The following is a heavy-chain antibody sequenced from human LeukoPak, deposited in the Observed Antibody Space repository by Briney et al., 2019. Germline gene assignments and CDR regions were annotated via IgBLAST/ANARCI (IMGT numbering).Heavy chain of an antibody. CDR3: AKGHSDYGTGFDL. CDR1: GFTFSNYA. Sequence: GGSLRLSCAASGFTFSNYAMSWVRQAPGKGLESVSVISGTGAYTYCADSVKGRVTISRDNSKNTLYLQMNSLRAEDTTVYYCAKGHSDYGTGFDLWGRGTLVTVSS. CDR2: ISGTGAYT. J-gene: IGHJ4*02. D-gene: IGHD4-17*01. V-gene: IGHV3-23*01.